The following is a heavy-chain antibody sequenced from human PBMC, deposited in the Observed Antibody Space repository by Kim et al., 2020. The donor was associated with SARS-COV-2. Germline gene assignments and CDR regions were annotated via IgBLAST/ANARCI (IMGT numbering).Heavy chain of an antibody. CDR3: SSGNYLNF. D-gene: IGHD3-10*01. J-gene: IGHJ4*02. Sequence: GGSLRLFCVASGFTFSSYWMTWVRQAPGKGLEWVANIKEEGGEQYYADSVQGRFTSSRDNAKNSLYLQMNSLTAEDTAVYYCSSGNYLNFWGQGTLVTVSS. CDR1: GFTFSSYW. V-gene: IGHV3-7*01. CDR2: IKEEGGEQ.